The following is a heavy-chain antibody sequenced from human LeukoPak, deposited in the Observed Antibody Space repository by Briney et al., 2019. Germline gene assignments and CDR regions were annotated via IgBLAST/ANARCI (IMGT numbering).Heavy chain of an antibody. Sequence: SVKVSCKASGGTFSSYAISWVRQAPGQGLEWMGGIIPIFGTANYAQKFQGRVTITTDESTSTAYMELSSLRSEDTAVYYCASSVDYYDSSGYPMYEYFRHWGQGTLVTVSS. CDR1: GGTFSSYA. CDR3: ASSVDYYDSSGYPMYEYFRH. CDR2: IIPIFGTA. J-gene: IGHJ1*01. D-gene: IGHD3-22*01. V-gene: IGHV1-69*05.